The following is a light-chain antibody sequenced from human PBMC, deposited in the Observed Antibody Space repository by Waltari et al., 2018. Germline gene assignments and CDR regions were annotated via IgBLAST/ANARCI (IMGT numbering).Light chain of an antibody. V-gene: IGLV2-14*03. CDR3: SSFRGGASWV. CDR2: DVV. J-gene: IGLJ3*02. CDR1: SSDVGAYNY. Sequence: QSALTQPASVSGSPGQSIIISCTGTSSDVGAYNYVSWYQHRPGTAPKLMIHDVVKRPSGVFSRFSGSRSCNTASLTISGLQAEDEANYYCSSFRGGASWVFGGGTIVTVL.